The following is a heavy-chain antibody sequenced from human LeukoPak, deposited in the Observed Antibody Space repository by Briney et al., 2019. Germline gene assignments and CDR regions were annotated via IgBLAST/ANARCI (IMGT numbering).Heavy chain of an antibody. CDR2: INHSGST. Sequence: SETLSLTCAVYGGSFSGYYWSWIRQPPGKGLEWIGEINHSGSTNYNPSLKSRVTISVDTSKNQFSLKLSSVTAADTAVYYCARKSITMVRAHYYYYGMDVWGQGTTVTVSS. CDR3: ARKSITMVRAHYYYYGMDV. CDR1: GGSFSGYY. D-gene: IGHD3-10*01. V-gene: IGHV4-34*01. J-gene: IGHJ6*02.